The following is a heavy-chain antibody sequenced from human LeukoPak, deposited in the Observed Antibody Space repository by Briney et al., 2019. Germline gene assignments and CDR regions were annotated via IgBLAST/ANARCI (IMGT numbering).Heavy chain of an antibody. V-gene: IGHV3-7*01. J-gene: IGHJ4*02. D-gene: IGHD1-26*01. CDR1: GWSFSRCW. CDR2: IKEDGSEK. CDR3: GTSGIVPTAVPF. Sequence: GGALTLSCVCSGWSFSRCWMSGVRQAPGKGRDGVANIKEDGSEKIYVDSVKGRFSISRDNAKNSLYLQMNTLRAEDTAVYYCGTSGIVPTAVPFWGQGTLVTVSS.